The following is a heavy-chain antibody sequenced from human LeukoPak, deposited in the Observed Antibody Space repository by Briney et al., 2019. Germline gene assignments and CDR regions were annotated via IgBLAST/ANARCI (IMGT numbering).Heavy chain of an antibody. Sequence: GGSLRLSCAASGFTFSSYGMSWVRQAPGKGLEWVSAISGSGGSTYYADSVKGRFTISRDNSKNTLYLQMNSLRAEDTAVYYCARDQKSSGWYINWFDPWGQGTLVTVSS. CDR1: GFTFSSYG. D-gene: IGHD6-19*01. J-gene: IGHJ5*02. V-gene: IGHV3-23*01. CDR2: ISGSGGST. CDR3: ARDQKSSGWYINWFDP.